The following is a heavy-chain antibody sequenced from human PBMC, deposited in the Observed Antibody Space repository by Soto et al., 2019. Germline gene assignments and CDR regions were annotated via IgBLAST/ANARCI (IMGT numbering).Heavy chain of an antibody. CDR3: ATHTRWEVLRAFDI. V-gene: IGHV3-23*01. Sequence: EVQLLESGGGLVEPGGSLRLSCAASGFTFSSYAMTWVRRAPGKGLEGVSGISGSDGRAYYADSVKGRFTISRDNSKNTLYLHMNSLRAEDTAVDYCATHTRWEVLRAFDIWGQGTMVTVSS. CDR2: ISGSDGRA. CDR1: GFTFSSYA. J-gene: IGHJ3*02. D-gene: IGHD1-26*01.